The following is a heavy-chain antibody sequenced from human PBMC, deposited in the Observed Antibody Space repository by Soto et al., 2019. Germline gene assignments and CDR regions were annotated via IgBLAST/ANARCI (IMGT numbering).Heavy chain of an antibody. CDR1: GGSINSGDYY. CDR2: LNYSLST. J-gene: IGHJ4*02. Sequence: SQTLSLTCSVSGGSINSGDYYCSWIRHSPGKGLEWLRYLNYSLSTYYNPSRKSRSTISIDTSKNQFFVNVDSVTAADTAVYYCARLYTGYEAFEYWGQGTMVTVSS. V-gene: IGHV4-30-4*01. CDR3: ARLYTGYEAFEY. D-gene: IGHD5-12*01.